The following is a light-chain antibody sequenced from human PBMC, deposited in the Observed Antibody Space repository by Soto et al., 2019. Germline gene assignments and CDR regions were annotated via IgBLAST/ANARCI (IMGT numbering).Light chain of an antibody. CDR3: QQYGSSLFT. CDR1: QSVSSKY. Sequence: DIVLTQSPGTLSLSPGERATLSCRASQSVSSKYLAWYQQKPSQPPRVLIYGTSIRATGIPERFSGGGSGTDFTLTITRLEPEDFAVYYCQQYGSSLFTFGPGTKVDFK. CDR2: GTS. V-gene: IGKV3-20*01. J-gene: IGKJ3*01.